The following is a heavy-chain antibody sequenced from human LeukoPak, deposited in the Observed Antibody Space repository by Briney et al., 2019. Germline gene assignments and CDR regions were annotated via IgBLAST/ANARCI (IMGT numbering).Heavy chain of an antibody. J-gene: IGHJ4*02. CDR1: GYTFISYD. D-gene: IGHD6-6*01. Sequence: ASVRVSCKASGYTFISYDINWVRQATGQGLEWMGWMNPNSGNTGYAQKFQGRVTITRNTSISTAYMELSSLRSEDTAVYYCARGLVKAARPLGYWGQGTLVTVSS. V-gene: IGHV1-8*03. CDR2: MNPNSGNT. CDR3: ARGLVKAARPLGY.